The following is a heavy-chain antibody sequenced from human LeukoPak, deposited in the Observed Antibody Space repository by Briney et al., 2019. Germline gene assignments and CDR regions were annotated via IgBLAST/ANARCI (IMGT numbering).Heavy chain of an antibody. CDR2: IYYSGST. CDR1: GGSISTYY. CDR3: ARVHLVRGVIEDNNWFDP. D-gene: IGHD3-10*01. J-gene: IGHJ5*02. Sequence: SETLSLTCTVSGGSISTYYWSWIRQPPGKGLQWIGYIYYSGSTNYNPSLKSRVTISVDTSKNQFSLKLSSVTAADTAVYYCARVHLVRGVIEDNNWFDPWGQGTLVTVSS. V-gene: IGHV4-59*01.